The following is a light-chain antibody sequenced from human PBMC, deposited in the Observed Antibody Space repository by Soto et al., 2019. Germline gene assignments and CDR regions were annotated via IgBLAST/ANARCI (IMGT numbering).Light chain of an antibody. CDR3: QQRSNWPPT. V-gene: IGKV3-11*01. CDR1: QNVGND. J-gene: IGKJ4*01. CDR2: SAS. Sequence: EIGLTQSPATLSLSPGERATLSCRASQNVGNDLAWSHQKRGQAPRLLIYSASNRATGIPARFSGSGSGTDFTLTISSLEPEDFAAYYCQQRSNWPPTFGGGTKVEIK.